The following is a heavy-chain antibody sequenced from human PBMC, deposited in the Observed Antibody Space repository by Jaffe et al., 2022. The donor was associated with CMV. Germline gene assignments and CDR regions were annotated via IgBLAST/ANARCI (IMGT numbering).Heavy chain of an antibody. CDR1: GFTFSSYW. Sequence: EVQLVESGGGLVQPGGSLRLSCAASGFTFSSYWMHWVRRAPGKGLVWVSHIKGDGTNTNYADSVKGRFTISRDNAKNTLYLQMNSLSAEDTAMYYCASPLAVYGAFDIWGQGAMVIVSS. D-gene: IGHD2-8*01. CDR2: IKGDGTNT. J-gene: IGHJ3*02. V-gene: IGHV3-74*01. CDR3: ASPLAVYGAFDI.